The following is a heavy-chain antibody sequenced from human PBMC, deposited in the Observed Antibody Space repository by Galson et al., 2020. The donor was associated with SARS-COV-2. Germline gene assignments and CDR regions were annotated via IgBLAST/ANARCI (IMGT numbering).Heavy chain of an antibody. D-gene: IGHD3-10*01. Sequence: SETLSLTCTVSGDSITSDHYCWGWVRQPAGKGLEWIGRIYTGGSTNYSPSLQNRVTISVDTSKNQFYLKLSSVTAADTAVYYCAREDRHYHGSGTFYSFFDCWGQGTLVTVSS. V-gene: IGHV4-61*02. CDR3: AREDRHYHGSGTFYSFFDC. CDR1: GDSITSDHYC. J-gene: IGHJ4*02. CDR2: IYTGGST.